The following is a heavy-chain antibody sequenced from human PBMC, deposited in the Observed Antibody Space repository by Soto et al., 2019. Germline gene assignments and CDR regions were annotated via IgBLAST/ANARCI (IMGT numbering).Heavy chain of an antibody. CDR1: GGSFSGYY. Sequence: PSETLSLTCAVYGGSFSGYYWSWIRQPPGKGLEWIGEINHSGSTNYNPSLKSRVTISVDTSKNQFSLKLSSVTAADTAVYYCAREVATMVRGVIIRWFDPWGQGTLVTVSS. J-gene: IGHJ5*02. V-gene: IGHV4-34*01. D-gene: IGHD3-10*01. CDR2: INHSGST. CDR3: AREVATMVRGVIIRWFDP.